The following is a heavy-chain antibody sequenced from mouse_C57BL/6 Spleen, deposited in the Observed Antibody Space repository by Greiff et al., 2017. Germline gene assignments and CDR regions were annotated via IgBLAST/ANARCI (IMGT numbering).Heavy chain of an antibody. CDR2: IDPSDSYT. CDR1: GYTFTSYW. D-gene: IGHD1-2*01. Sequence: QVQLQQPGAELVMPGASVKLSCKASGYTFTSYWMHWVKQRPGQGLEWIGEIDPSDSYTNYNQKFKGKSTLTVDKSSSTAYMQLSSLTSEDSAVYYCARGYQSGADYWGQGTTLTVSS. V-gene: IGHV1-69*01. J-gene: IGHJ2*01. CDR3: ARGYQSGADY.